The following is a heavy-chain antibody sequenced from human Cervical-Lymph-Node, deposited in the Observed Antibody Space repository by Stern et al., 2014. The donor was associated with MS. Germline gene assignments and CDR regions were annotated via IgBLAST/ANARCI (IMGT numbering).Heavy chain of an antibody. J-gene: IGHJ4*02. CDR1: GFTFSCYW. V-gene: IGHV3-74*02. Sequence: EVQLVESGGGLVQPGGSLRLSCEASGFTFSCYWIPWVRHAPGKGLVWVARINSDGSSTSYAGSVKGRFTISRDNAKNTLYLQMNSLRAEDTAVYYCASPAPTFDYWGQGTLVTVSS. CDR2: INSDGSST. CDR3: ASPAPTFDY.